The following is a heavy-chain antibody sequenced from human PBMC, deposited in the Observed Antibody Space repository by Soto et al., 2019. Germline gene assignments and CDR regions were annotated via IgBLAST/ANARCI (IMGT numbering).Heavy chain of an antibody. CDR3: ARISEFTYGYGLGYYFDS. J-gene: IGHJ4*02. D-gene: IGHD5-18*01. V-gene: IGHV1-69*01. CDR1: GGTFGRNA. CDR2: IIPMFGTA. Sequence: QVVLVQSGAEMKNPGSSVKVSCKASGGTFGRNAINWVRQAPGQGLEWMGGIIPMFGTANHAQKFRDRIMITADESTNTVYLEVNSLRSEDTAVYYCARISEFTYGYGLGYYFDSWGQGTLITVSS.